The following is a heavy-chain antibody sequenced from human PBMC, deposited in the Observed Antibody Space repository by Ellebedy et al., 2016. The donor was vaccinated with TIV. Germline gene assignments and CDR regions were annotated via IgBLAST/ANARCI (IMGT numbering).Heavy chain of an antibody. V-gene: IGHV3-74*01. CDR3: TRGSDYENDVFDI. Sequence: PGGSLRLSCAASGFTFSSYWMHWVRQTPGKGLVWVSRINSDGTTIDYADSVKGRFTISRDNAKNTLYLQMNSLRAEDTAVYYCTRGSDYENDVFDIWGQGTMVTVSS. D-gene: IGHD1-26*01. CDR2: INSDGTTI. CDR1: GFTFSSYW. J-gene: IGHJ3*02.